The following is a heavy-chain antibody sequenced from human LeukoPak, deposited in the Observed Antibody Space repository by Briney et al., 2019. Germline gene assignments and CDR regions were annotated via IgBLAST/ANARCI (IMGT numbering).Heavy chain of an antibody. J-gene: IGHJ4*02. V-gene: IGHV3-9*01. CDR1: GFTFDDYA. Sequence: GGSLRLPCAASGFTFDDYAMHWVRQAPGKGLEWVSGISWNSGSIGYADSVKGRFTISRDNAKNSLYLQMNSLRAEDTALYYCAKGVEVVPAAAHYFDYWGQGTLVTVSS. D-gene: IGHD2-2*01. CDR2: ISWNSGSI. CDR3: AKGVEVVPAAAHYFDY.